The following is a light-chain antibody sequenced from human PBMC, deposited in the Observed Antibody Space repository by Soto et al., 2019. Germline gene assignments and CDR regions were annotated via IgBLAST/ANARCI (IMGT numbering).Light chain of an antibody. CDR2: AAS. CDR3: HQCCSSLYT. CDR1: QSISSA. Sequence: DIQMTQSPSSLSAAVGDRAIITCRASQSISSALSWYQQKPGKAPKLLIFAASTLHSGVPSRFSGSGSGTDFALTISSVQPEDFATYYCHQCCSSLYTFGQGTNLEIK. V-gene: IGKV1-39*01. J-gene: IGKJ2*01.